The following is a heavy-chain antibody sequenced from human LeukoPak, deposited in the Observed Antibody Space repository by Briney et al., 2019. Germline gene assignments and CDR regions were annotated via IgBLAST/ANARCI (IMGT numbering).Heavy chain of an antibody. CDR2: INSDGRST. CDR3: ARDRGSGWFYFDY. D-gene: IGHD6-19*01. Sequence: GGSLRLSCAASGFSFSSDLMHWVRQAPGKGLVWVSHINSDGRSTRYADSVKGRFTISRDNAKNTVYLQMNSLRVEDTAVYYCARDRGSGWFYFDYWGQGTLVTVSS. V-gene: IGHV3-74*01. CDR1: GFSFSSDL. J-gene: IGHJ4*02.